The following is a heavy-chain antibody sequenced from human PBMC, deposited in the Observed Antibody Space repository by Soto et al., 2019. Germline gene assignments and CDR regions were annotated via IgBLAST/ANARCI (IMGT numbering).Heavy chain of an antibody. V-gene: IGHV1-69*02. CDR1: GGTFSTYS. J-gene: IGHJ3*02. CDR2: IIPMLGVR. D-gene: IGHD6-19*01. CDR3: TIGSWSCEVFDI. Sequence: QVQLVQSGAEVKKPGSSVKVSCKDSGGTFSTYSMFWVRQAPGQGLEWMGRIIPMLGVRNFAQRFQDRVTIIADKSTATVHMELSSLRSEDTALYYCTIGSWSCEVFDIWGQGTMVTVSS.